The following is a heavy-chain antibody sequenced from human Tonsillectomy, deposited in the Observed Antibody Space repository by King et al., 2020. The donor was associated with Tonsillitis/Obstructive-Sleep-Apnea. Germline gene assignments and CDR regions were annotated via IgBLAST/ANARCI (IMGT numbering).Heavy chain of an antibody. Sequence: VQLVESGAEVKKPGASVKVSCKASGYTFTSYYIHCVLQAPGQGLEWMGTINPSGGSTSYAQKFQGRVTMTRDTSTSTVYMELSSLRSEDTAVYYCASLAAAPIDYWGQGTLVTVSS. D-gene: IGHD6-13*01. CDR1: GYTFTSYY. CDR2: INPSGGST. J-gene: IGHJ4*02. CDR3: ASLAAAPIDY. V-gene: IGHV1-46*01.